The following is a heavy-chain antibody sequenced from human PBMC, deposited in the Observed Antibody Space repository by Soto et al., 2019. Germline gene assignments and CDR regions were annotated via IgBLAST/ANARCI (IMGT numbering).Heavy chain of an antibody. CDR2: MYHSRNT. V-gene: IGHV4-39*01. D-gene: IGHD3-10*01. CDR1: GDSISSNNYH. CDR3: ARHRGPTGPNY. J-gene: IGHJ4*02. Sequence: QLQLQESGPGLVKPSETLSLTCTVSGDSISSNNYHWGWIRQPPGKGLEWIGSMYHSRNTYHNPSLQRRVTISVDTSKNQLSLNLRSVTAADTAVYYCARHRGPTGPNYWGQGTLVTVSS.